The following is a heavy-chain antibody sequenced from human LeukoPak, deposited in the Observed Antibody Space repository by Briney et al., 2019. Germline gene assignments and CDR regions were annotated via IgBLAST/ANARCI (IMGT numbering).Heavy chain of an antibody. CDR3: ASTLTYYYGSGSYSLDY. CDR2: INHSGST. J-gene: IGHJ4*02. Sequence: SETLSLTCAVYGGSFSGYYWSWIRQPPGKGLEWIGEINHSGSTNYNPSLKSRVTISVDTSKNQFSLKLSSVTAADTAVYYCASTLTYYYGSGSYSLDYWGQGTLVTVSS. V-gene: IGHV4-34*01. D-gene: IGHD3-10*01. CDR1: GGSFSGYY.